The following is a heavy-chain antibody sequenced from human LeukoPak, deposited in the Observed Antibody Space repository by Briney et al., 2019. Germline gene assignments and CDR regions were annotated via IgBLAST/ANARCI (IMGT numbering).Heavy chain of an antibody. V-gene: IGHV4-59*02. D-gene: IGHD5-18*01. Sequence: SETLSLTCTISGGSVSDYYWSWIRQSPGKGLEWIGYIYHTGSTSYSPSLKSRVTISVDTSKNQFSLKLSSVTAADTAVYYCARGRYNYALEDYFDYWGQGTLVTVSS. CDR1: GGSVSDYY. CDR2: IYHTGST. CDR3: ARGRYNYALEDYFDY. J-gene: IGHJ4*02.